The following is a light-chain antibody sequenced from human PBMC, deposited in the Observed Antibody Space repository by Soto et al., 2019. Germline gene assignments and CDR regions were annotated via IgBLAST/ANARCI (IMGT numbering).Light chain of an antibody. CDR2: GAS. J-gene: IGKJ5*01. Sequence: EIVFTQSPATRSSCRGDRVTLSCRASQSVASNYVAWYQQEPGQAPRLLIYGASSRATGIPDRFSGSGSGTDFTLTVSRLEPEDFAVYYCQQYGSSPLITFGQGTRLEI. CDR3: QQYGSSPLIT. CDR1: QSVASNY. V-gene: IGKV3-20*01.